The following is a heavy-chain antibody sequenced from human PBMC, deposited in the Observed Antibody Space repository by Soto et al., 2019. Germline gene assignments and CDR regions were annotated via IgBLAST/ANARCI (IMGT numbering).Heavy chain of an antibody. Sequence: EVQLVESGGGLVQPGGSLRLSCAASGFTFSSYWMSWVREAPGKGLEWVANIKQDGSEKYYVDSVKGRFTISRDNAKNSLYLQVNSLRVEDTAVYYCAREAELLNYYYYYMDVWGKGTTVTVSS. J-gene: IGHJ6*03. CDR3: AREAELLNYYYYYMDV. D-gene: IGHD1-7*01. CDR2: IKQDGSEK. V-gene: IGHV3-7*01. CDR1: GFTFSSYW.